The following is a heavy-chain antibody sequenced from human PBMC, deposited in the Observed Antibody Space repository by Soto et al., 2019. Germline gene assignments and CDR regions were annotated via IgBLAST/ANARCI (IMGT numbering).Heavy chain of an antibody. Sequence: ASVKVSCKASGYTFTSYYMHWVRQAPGQGLEWMGIINPSGGSTSYAQKLQGRVTMTRDTSTSTVYMELSSLRSEDTAVYYCARDGEAARPESWGKGTLVTVSS. D-gene: IGHD6-25*01. CDR1: GYTFTSYY. J-gene: IGHJ5*02. CDR3: ARDGEAARPES. CDR2: INPSGGST. V-gene: IGHV1-46*01.